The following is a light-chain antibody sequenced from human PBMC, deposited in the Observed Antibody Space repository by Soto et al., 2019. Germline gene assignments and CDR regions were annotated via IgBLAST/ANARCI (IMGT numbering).Light chain of an antibody. J-gene: IGLJ3*02. V-gene: IGLV1-47*01. CDR1: RSTIGKNS. CDR2: NQS. CDR3: AVWDDTLHGWE. Sequence: QSVLTQPPSASGTPGQRFTILCSESRSTIGKNSVYWFQQFPGTTPKLLIFNQSRRPSGVPERFSGSRSGTSASLAISGLRFEDEADYYCAVWDDTLHGWEFGGGTKLTVL.